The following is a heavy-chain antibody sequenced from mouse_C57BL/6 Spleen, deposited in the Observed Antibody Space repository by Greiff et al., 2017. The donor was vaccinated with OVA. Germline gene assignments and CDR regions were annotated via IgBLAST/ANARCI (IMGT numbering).Heavy chain of an antibody. J-gene: IGHJ1*03. CDR1: GYAFSSSW. V-gene: IGHV1-82*01. CDR3: AREADGYGYFDV. D-gene: IGHD2-3*01. Sequence: QVQLQQSGPELVKPGASVKISCKASGYAFSSSWMNWVKQRPGKGLEWIGRIYPGDGDTNYNGKFKGKATLTADKSSSTAYMQLSSLTSEDSAVYFCAREADGYGYFDVWGTGTTVTVSS. CDR2: IYPGDGDT.